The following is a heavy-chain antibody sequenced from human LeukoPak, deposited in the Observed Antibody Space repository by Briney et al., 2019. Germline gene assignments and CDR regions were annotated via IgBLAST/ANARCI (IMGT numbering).Heavy chain of an antibody. J-gene: IGHJ4*02. CDR2: ISAYNGNT. D-gene: IGHD3-3*01. CDR3: ARARKGYYDFWSGYPYYFDY. Sequence: GASVKVSCKASGYTFTSYGISWVRQAPGQGLEWMGWISAYNGNTNYAQKLQGRVTMTTDTSTSTAYMELRSLRSDDTAVYYCARARKGYYDFWSGYPYYFDYWGQGTLVTVSS. CDR1: GYTFTSYG. V-gene: IGHV1-18*01.